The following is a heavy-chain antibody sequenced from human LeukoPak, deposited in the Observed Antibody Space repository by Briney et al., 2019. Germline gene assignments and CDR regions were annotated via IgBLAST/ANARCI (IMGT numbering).Heavy chain of an antibody. CDR1: GFTFSSYE. D-gene: IGHD3-10*01. J-gene: IGHJ4*02. CDR2: ISSSGSTI. Sequence: PGGSLRLSCAASGFTFSSYEMNWVRQAPGKGLEWVSYISSSGSTIYYADFVKGRFTISRDNAKNSLYLQMNSLRAEDTAVYYCAREGYYGSVSDYWGQGTLVTVSS. V-gene: IGHV3-48*03. CDR3: AREGYYGSVSDY.